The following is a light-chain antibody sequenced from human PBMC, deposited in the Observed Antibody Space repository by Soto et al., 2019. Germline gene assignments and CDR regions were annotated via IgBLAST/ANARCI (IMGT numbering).Light chain of an antibody. CDR3: QLYGSSPPFT. CDR1: QSVSNSY. V-gene: IGKV3-20*01. Sequence: EIVLTQSPGTLSLSPGDRATLFCRASQSVSNSYLAWYHQKPGQAPRLLIYGASVRATGIPDRFSGSGSGTDFTLIISRLEPEDFAVYYCQLYGSSPPFTFGPGTKVDIK. J-gene: IGKJ3*01. CDR2: GAS.